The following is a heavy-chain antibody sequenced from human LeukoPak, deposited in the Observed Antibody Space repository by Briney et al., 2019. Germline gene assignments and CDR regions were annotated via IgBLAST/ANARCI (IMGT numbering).Heavy chain of an antibody. CDR3: ARRETGYSSGWYLDY. J-gene: IGHJ4*02. Sequence: GVSGMVSWRECGETFKSDGLGGGRLTHEQGLEWMGWISVYNGNTNYAQKLQGRVTMTTDTSTSTAYMELRSLRSDDTAVYYCARRETGYSSGWYLDYWGQGTLVTVSP. CDR2: ISVYNGNT. V-gene: IGHV1-18*01. D-gene: IGHD6-19*01. CDR1: GETFKSDG.